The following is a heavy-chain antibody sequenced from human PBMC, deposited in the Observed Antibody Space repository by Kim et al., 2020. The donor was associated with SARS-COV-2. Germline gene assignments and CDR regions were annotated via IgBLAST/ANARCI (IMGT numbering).Heavy chain of an antibody. CDR2: IDPSDSYT. CDR3: ASRIGGSGSYYKTSDAFDI. CDR1: GYSFTSYW. V-gene: IGHV5-10-1*01. D-gene: IGHD3-10*01. Sequence: GESLKISCKGSGYSFTSYWISWVRQMPGKGLEWMGRIDPSDSYTNYSPSFQGHVTISADKSISTAYLQWSSLKASDTAMYYCASRIGGSGSYYKTSDAFDIWGQGTMVTVSS. J-gene: IGHJ3*02.